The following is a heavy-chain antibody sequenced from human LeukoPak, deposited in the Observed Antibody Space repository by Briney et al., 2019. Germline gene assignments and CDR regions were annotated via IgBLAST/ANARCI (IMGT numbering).Heavy chain of an antibody. J-gene: IGHJ4*02. CDR2: ITPSGTYT. V-gene: IGHV3-21*01. CDR3: SRAEYSTSTRKHSFDR. D-gene: IGHD6-6*01. Sequence: PGGSLRLSCAASEFTFSAYSMNWVRQAPGKGLEWVSSITPSGTYTYYADSVKGRFSISRDIAKSSLYLQMNSLGADDTAVYYCSRAEYSTSTRKHSFDRWGQGTLVTVSS. CDR1: EFTFSAYS.